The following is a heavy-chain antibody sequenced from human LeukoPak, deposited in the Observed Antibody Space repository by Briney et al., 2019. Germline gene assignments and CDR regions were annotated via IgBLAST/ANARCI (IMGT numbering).Heavy chain of an antibody. CDR2: LTGNGGAT. CDR1: GFTFSGYA. CDR3: AKRDYFDANNFAPLFDN. Sequence: GGSLRLSCAASGFTFSGYAMAWVRQAPGKGLGWVSGLTGNGGATYYAEFVKGRFTISRDNSKNTLYLQMDSLRAEDTAVYYCAKRDYFDANNFAPLFDNWGQGTLVTVSS. J-gene: IGHJ4*02. D-gene: IGHD3-22*01. V-gene: IGHV3-23*01.